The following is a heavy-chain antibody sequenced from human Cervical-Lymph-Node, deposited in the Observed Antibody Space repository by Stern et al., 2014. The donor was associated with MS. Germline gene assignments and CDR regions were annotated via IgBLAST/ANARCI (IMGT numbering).Heavy chain of an antibody. D-gene: IGHD6-25*01. CDR2: IDWADDK. Sequence: QVTLKESGPALVKSTQTLTLTCAFSGFSLTTTGMSVTWIRQPPGKALEWLALIDWADDKYYSTSLTTRLTVSKDSSVNQVVLTLTNIAPADTATYYCARTLAAAGTAYYYGMDVWGQGTTVTVSS. V-gene: IGHV2-70*01. CDR1: GFSLTTTGMS. J-gene: IGHJ6*02. CDR3: ARTLAAAGTAYYYGMDV.